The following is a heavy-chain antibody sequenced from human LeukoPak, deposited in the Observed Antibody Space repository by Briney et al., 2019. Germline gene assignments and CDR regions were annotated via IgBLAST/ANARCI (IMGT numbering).Heavy chain of an antibody. D-gene: IGHD6-19*01. Sequence: HSGGSLRLSCAASGFTFSSYDVSWVRQAPGRGLERVSSIRRSGENTYYGDAVKGRFTISRDNSKNTVYLQMNNMRVDDTAVYYCVRVAGWHWLDPWGQGALVTVSS. CDR1: GFTFSSYD. J-gene: IGHJ5*02. CDR2: IRRSGENT. V-gene: IGHV3-23*01. CDR3: VRVAGWHWLDP.